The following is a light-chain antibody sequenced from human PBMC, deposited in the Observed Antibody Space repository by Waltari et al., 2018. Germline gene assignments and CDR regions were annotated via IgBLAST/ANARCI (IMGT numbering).Light chain of an antibody. J-gene: IGKJ3*01. CDR1: QSLTTD. V-gene: IGKV3-11*01. CDR2: DAS. CDR3: QQRTEWPRT. Sequence: EIVLTQSPVTLSLSSGERATLSRRASQSLTTDLAWYQHRPGQAPRLIIYDASNRAAGIPARFSGSGSGTDFTLTISSLEPEDLAVYFCQQRTEWPRTFGPGTKVEI.